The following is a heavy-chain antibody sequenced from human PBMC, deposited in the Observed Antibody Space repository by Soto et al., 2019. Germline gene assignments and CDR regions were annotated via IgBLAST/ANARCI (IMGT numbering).Heavy chain of an antibody. D-gene: IGHD4-17*01. CDR1: GFTFSSYV. V-gene: IGHV3-23*01. CDR3: AQPTVSVGQ. CDR2: ISGRGGST. Sequence: EVQLLESGGGLVQPGGSLRLSCVASGFTFSSYVMNWVRQAPGKGLEWVSAISGRGGSTYYADSVKGRFTISRNNSKNTLYLQMNSLRAEDTAIYYCAQPTVSVGQWGQGTLVTVSS. J-gene: IGHJ4*02.